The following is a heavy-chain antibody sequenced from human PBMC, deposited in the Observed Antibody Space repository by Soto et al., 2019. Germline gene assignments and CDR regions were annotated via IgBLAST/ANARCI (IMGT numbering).Heavy chain of an antibody. CDR1: GFTFSGSA. D-gene: IGHD2-2*01. Sequence: GGSLRLSCAASGFTFSGSAMHWVRQASGKGLEWVGRIRSKANSYATAYAASVKGRFTISRDDSKNTAYLQMNSLKTEDTAVYHCTREDIVLVPAGSYYYGMDVWGQGTTVTVSS. CDR2: IRSKANSYAT. CDR3: TREDIVLVPAGSYYYGMDV. V-gene: IGHV3-73*01. J-gene: IGHJ6*02.